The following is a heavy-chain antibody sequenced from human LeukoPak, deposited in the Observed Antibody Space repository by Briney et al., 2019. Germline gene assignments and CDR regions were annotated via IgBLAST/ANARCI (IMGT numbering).Heavy chain of an antibody. CDR2: INDDGRNT. D-gene: IGHD2-2*01. Sequence: GGSLRLSCAASGFTFSTYWMSWVRQAPGKGLVWVSRINDDGRNTSYADSVKGRFTISRDNSKNTLYLQMNSLRAEDTAVYYCAKEGQYQLLKGFIDYWGQGTLVTVSS. J-gene: IGHJ4*02. CDR3: AKEGQYQLLKGFIDY. CDR1: GFTFSTYW. V-gene: IGHV3-23*01.